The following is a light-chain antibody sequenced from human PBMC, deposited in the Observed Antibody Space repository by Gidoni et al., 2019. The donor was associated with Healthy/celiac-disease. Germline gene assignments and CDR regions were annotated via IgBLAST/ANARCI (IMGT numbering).Light chain of an antibody. CDR3: AAWDDSLNVLYV. Sequence: SVLTQPPSASGTPGPGVTISCSGSSSNIGSNTVNWYQQLPGTAPKLLIYSNNQRPSGVPDRFSGSKSGTSASLAISGLQSEDEADYYCAAWDDSLNVLYVFGTGTKVTVL. V-gene: IGLV1-44*01. J-gene: IGLJ1*01. CDR1: SSNIGSNT. CDR2: SNN.